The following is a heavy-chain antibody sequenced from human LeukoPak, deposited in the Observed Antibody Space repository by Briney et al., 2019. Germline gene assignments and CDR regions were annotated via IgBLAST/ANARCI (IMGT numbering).Heavy chain of an antibody. V-gene: IGHV3-23*01. D-gene: IGHD6-19*01. Sequence: GGSLRLSCAASGFTFSSYAMSWVRQAPGKGLEWVSAISGSGGSTYYADSVKGRFTISRDNSKNTLYLQMNSLRAEDTAVYYCAKSPPPLRGGREAGIAVAGHFDYWGQGTLVTVSS. J-gene: IGHJ4*02. CDR1: GFTFSSYA. CDR3: AKSPPPLRGGREAGIAVAGHFDY. CDR2: ISGSGGST.